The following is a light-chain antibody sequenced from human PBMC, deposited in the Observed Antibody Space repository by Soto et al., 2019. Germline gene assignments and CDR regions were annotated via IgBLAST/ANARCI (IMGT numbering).Light chain of an antibody. CDR2: EVS. Sequence: QSVLTQPPSASGSPGQSVTISCTGTSSDIGAYIYVSWYQQHPGKAPKLMISEVSRRPSGVPERFSGSKSGNTASLTVSCVQADDEAHYYCSSYAGSNNFVFGTGTKLTVL. J-gene: IGLJ1*01. CDR1: SSDIGAYIY. CDR3: SSYAGSNNFV. V-gene: IGLV2-8*01.